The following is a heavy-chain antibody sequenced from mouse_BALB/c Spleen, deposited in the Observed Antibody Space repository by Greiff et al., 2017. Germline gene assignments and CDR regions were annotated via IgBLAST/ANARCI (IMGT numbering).Heavy chain of an antibody. J-gene: IGHJ4*01. Sequence: DVKLVESGGGLVQPGGSLKLSCAASGFTFSSYGMSWVRQTPDKRLELVATINSNGGSIYYPDSVKGRFTISRDNAKNTLYLQMSSLKSEDTAMYYCARAIYYDYPYAMDYWGQGTSVTVSS. CDR2: INSNGGSI. CDR1: GFTFSSYG. CDR3: ARAIYYDYPYAMDY. V-gene: IGHV5-6-3*01. D-gene: IGHD2-4*01.